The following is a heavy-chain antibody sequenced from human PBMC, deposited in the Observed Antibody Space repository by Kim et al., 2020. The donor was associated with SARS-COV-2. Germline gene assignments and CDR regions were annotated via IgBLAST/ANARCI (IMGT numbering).Heavy chain of an antibody. J-gene: IGHJ6*02. V-gene: IGHV3-74*01. D-gene: IGHD3-10*01. CDR3: ARDRDYYYYGMDV. Sequence: VERRITTSRDNPKNTLYTQMNSLSAEDTAVYYCARDRDYYYYGMDVWGQGTTVTVSS.